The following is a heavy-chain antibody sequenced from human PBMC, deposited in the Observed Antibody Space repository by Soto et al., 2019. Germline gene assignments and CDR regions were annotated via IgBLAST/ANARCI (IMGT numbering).Heavy chain of an antibody. CDR1: GGSISRGGYY. CDR3: ARDPAP. J-gene: IGHJ5*02. V-gene: IGHV4-31*03. Sequence: TLSLTCTVSGGSISRGGYYWSWIRQNPGKGLEWIGYTYNSVNTYYNPSLKSRVTISVDTSKNQFSLKLTSVTAADTAVYYCARDPAPWGQGTLVTVSS. CDR2: TYNSVNT.